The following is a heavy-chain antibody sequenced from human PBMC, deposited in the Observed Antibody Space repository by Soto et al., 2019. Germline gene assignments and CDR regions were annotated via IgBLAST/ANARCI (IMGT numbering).Heavy chain of an antibody. CDR1: GYTFTAYY. Sequence: QEQLVQSGAEVRKPGASVKVSCQTSGYTFTAYYMHWVRQAPGQGLEWMGWFNPKSGDANFAQKFQGRVTMTGDTSISTAYMELGGLTAADTAVYYCARVAFCPRTSCYTGYSGFDPWGQGTLVTVSS. J-gene: IGHJ5*02. D-gene: IGHD2-2*02. CDR3: ARVAFCPRTSCYTGYSGFDP. CDR2: FNPKSGDA. V-gene: IGHV1-2*02.